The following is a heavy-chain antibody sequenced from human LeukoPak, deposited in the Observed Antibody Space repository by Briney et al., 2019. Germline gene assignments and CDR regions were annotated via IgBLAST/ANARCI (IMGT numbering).Heavy chain of an antibody. V-gene: IGHV4-39*07. CDR2: IYYSGST. Sequence: PSETLSLTCTVSGGSISSSSYYWGWIRQPPGKGLEWIGSIYYSGSTYYNPSLKSRVTISVDTSKNQFSLKLSSVTAADTAVYYCARDASHYYDSSGYYYVPGPRWFDPWGQGTLVTVSS. J-gene: IGHJ5*02. CDR3: ARDASHYYDSSGYYYVPGPRWFDP. D-gene: IGHD3-22*01. CDR1: GGSISSSSYY.